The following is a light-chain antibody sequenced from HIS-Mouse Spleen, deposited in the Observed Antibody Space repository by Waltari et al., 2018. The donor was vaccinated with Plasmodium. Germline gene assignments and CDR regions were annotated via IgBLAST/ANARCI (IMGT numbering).Light chain of an antibody. CDR3: YSTDSSGNHRV. V-gene: IGLV3-10*01. CDR2: EDS. J-gene: IGLJ3*02. Sequence: SYELTQPPSVSVSPRQTARITCPGDALPKKYAYWYQQKSGHAPGLAIYEDSKRPSGIPERFSGSSSGTMATLTISGAQVEDEADYYCYSTDSSGNHRVFGGGTKLTVL. CDR1: ALPKKY.